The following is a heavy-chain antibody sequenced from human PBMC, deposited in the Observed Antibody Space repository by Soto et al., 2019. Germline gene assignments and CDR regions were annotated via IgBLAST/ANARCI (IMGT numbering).Heavy chain of an antibody. CDR1: GVTFSTSW. J-gene: IGHJ4*02. CDR2: TIPDGSER. D-gene: IGHD3-3*01. CDR3: ARDGGTLGFDY. Sequence: SGGSLRLSCAASGVTFSTSWMTWVRQAPGKGLEWVAKTIPDGSERYYGDSVKGRFTISRDNAKNSLYIQMNSLGAEDTAVYYCARDGGTLGFDYWGQGTLVTVSS. V-gene: IGHV3-7*01.